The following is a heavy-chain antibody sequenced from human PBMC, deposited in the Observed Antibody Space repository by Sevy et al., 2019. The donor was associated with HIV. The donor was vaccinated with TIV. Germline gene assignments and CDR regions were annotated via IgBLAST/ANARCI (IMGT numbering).Heavy chain of an antibody. V-gene: IGHV3-64*01. CDR1: GFTFSSYA. D-gene: IGHD6-6*01. J-gene: IGHJ6*03. CDR2: ISSNGGST. Sequence: GGSLRLSCAASGFTFSSYAMHWVRQAPGKGLEYVSAISSNGGSTYYANSVKGRFTISRDNSKNTLYLQMGSLRAEDMAVYYCARVPSSSRYYYYMDVWGKGTTVTVSS. CDR3: ARVPSSSRYYYYMDV.